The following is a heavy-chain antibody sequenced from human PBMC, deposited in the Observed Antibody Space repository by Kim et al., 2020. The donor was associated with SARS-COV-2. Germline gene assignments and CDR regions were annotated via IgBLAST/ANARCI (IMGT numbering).Heavy chain of an antibody. J-gene: IGHJ6*02. D-gene: IGHD3-22*01. CDR3: ARDSYYDSSGYYSWGGVTNIFYHGMDG. V-gene: IGHV4-61*01. CDR2: IYDSVST. Sequence: SETLSLTCTVSGGSLSSSSYYWSWVRQPPGKGLEWIGCIYDSVSTDFNPSLKSRVTISVDASKNQFSLKLTSVTAADTAVYYCARDSYYDSSGYYSWGGVTNIFYHGMDGWGQGTTVTVSS. CDR1: GGSLSSSSYY.